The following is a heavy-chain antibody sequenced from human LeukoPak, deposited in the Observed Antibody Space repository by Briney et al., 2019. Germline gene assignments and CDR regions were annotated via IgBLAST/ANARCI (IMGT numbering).Heavy chain of an antibody. J-gene: IGHJ6*03. Sequence: GGSLRLSCAASGFTFSSYEMNWVRQAPGKGLEWVSYISSSGSTIYYADSVKGRFTISRDNSKNTLYLQMNSLRAEDTAVYYCAKDPSSSSGWYLGHYYYMDVWGKGTTVTISS. CDR3: AKDPSSSSGWYLGHYYYMDV. CDR1: GFTFSSYE. CDR2: ISSSGSTI. V-gene: IGHV3-48*03. D-gene: IGHD6-19*01.